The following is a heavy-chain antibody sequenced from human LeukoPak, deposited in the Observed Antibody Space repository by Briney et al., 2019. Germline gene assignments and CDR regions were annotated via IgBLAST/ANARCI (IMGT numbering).Heavy chain of an antibody. V-gene: IGHV3-23*01. CDR3: AKDNRYSNFDYYMDV. J-gene: IGHJ6*03. Sequence: GGTLRLSCAASGFTFSSYGMSWVRQAPGKGLEWVSAISGSGGSTYYADSVKGRFTISRDNSKNTLYLQMNSLRAEDTAVYYCAKDNRYSNFDYYMDVWGKGTTVTVSS. D-gene: IGHD4-11*01. CDR2: ISGSGGST. CDR1: GFTFSSYG.